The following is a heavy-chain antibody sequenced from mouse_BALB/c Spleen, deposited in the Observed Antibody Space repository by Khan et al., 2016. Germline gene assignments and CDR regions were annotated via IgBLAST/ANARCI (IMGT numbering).Heavy chain of an antibody. CDR1: GFTFSSYG. J-gene: IGHJ2*01. Sequence: EVELVESGGDLVKPGGSLKLSCAASGFTFSSYGMSWVSQTPDKRLEWVATISSGGSYTYYPDSVKGRFTISRDNAKNTLYLQMSSLKSEDTAMYYDARLRNSGSIPVYLDYWGQGTTLTVSS. CDR3: ARLRNSGSIPVYLDY. D-gene: IGHD1-1*01. V-gene: IGHV5-6*01. CDR2: ISSGGSYT.